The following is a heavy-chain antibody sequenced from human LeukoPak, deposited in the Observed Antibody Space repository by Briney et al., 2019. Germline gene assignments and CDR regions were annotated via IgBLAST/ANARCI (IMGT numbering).Heavy chain of an antibody. CDR3: AKGIGRWLQLIDY. J-gene: IGHJ4*02. CDR1: GFTFSSYG. V-gene: IGHV3-30*02. Sequence: GGSLRLSCAASGFTFSSYGMHWVRQAPGKGLEWVASIRYDGSNKFYADSVKGRFTISRDNSKNTLYRRMNRLRAEDTAGFYCAKGIGRWLQLIDYWGQETLVTVSS. CDR2: IRYDGSNK. D-gene: IGHD5-24*01.